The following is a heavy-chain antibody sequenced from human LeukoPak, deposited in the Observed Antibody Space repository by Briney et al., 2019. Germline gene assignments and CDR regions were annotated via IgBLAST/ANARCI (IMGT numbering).Heavy chain of an antibody. J-gene: IGHJ6*03. CDR1: GFTFTSSA. V-gene: IGHV1-58*02. D-gene: IGHD2-2*01. CDR3: AADGVRYCSSTSCYGYMDV. Sequence: SVKVSCKASGFTFTSSAMQWVRQARGQRLEWIGWIVVGSGKTNYAQKFQERVTITMDMSTSTAYMELSSLRSEDTAVYYCAADGVRYCSSTSCYGYMDVWGKGTTVTVSS. CDR2: IVVGSGKT.